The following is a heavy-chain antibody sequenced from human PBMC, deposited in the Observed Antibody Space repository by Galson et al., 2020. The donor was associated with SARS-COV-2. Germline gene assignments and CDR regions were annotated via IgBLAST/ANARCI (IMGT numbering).Heavy chain of an antibody. CDR2: ITTNSNNI. CDR1: GFTFRSYA. CDR3: ARGVGSSWSFDY. Sequence: GEPLKISCAASGFTFRSYAMHWVRQATGKGPEWISYITTNSNNIYYADSVKGRFTISRDNARDSLFLQMNSLRDEDTAVYYCARGVGSSWSFDYWGQGSLVTVSS. J-gene: IGHJ4*02. V-gene: IGHV3-48*02. D-gene: IGHD6-13*01.